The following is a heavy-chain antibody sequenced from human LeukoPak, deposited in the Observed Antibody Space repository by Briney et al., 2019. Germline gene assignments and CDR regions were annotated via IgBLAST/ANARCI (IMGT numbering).Heavy chain of an antibody. J-gene: IGHJ3*02. Sequence: GGSLRLSCAASGFTFSSYAMSWVRQAPGKGLEWVSAISGSGGSTYYADSVKGRFTISRDNSKNTLYLQMNSLRAEDTAVYYCAKDPPHQLVGATTGAFDIWGQGTMVTVSS. CDR2: ISGSGGST. CDR1: GFTFSSYA. V-gene: IGHV3-23*01. CDR3: AKDPPHQLVGATTGAFDI. D-gene: IGHD1-26*01.